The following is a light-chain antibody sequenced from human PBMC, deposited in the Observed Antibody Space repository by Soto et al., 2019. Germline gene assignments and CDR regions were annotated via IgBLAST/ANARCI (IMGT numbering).Light chain of an antibody. V-gene: IGLV2-23*01. Sequence: QAVVTQPASVSGSPGQSITISCTGTSSDVVSYNLVSWYQQHPGKAPKLIIYEGDKRPSGLSNRFSGSKSGNTASLTISGLQAEDEADYYCCSYAGSSTLVLFGGGTKVTVL. J-gene: IGLJ2*01. CDR2: EGD. CDR3: CSYAGSSTLVL. CDR1: SSDVVSYNL.